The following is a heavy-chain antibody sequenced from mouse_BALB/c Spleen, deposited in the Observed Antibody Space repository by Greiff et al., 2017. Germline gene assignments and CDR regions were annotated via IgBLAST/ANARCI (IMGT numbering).Heavy chain of an antibody. V-gene: IGHV3-2*02. Sequence: EVQLVESGPGLVKPSQSLSLTCTVTGYSITSDYAWNWIRQFPGNKLEWMGYISYSGSTSYNPSLKSRISITRDTSKNQFFLQLNSVTTEDTATYYCARAPYDYDRYYAMDYWGQGTSVTVSS. CDR3: ARAPYDYDRYYAMDY. CDR1: GYSITSDYA. D-gene: IGHD2-4*01. J-gene: IGHJ4*01. CDR2: ISYSGST.